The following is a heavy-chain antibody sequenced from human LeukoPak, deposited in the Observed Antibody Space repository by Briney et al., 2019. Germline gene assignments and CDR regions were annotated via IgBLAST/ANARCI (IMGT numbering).Heavy chain of an antibody. V-gene: IGHV3-66*01. CDR2: IYSGGTT. J-gene: IGHJ4*02. D-gene: IGHD6-6*01. CDR1: GFSVSTKY. Sequence: GGSLRLSCAVSGFSVSTKYMSWVRQAPGKGLEWVSVIYSGGTTYYADSVKGRFTISRDNSKNTLYLQMNSLRAEDTAVYYCARDRVSTVHPFDYWGQGTLVTVSS. CDR3: ARDRVSTVHPFDY.